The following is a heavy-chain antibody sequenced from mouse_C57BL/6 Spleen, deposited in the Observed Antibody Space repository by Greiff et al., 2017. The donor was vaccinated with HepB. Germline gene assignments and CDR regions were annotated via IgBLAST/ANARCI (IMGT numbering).Heavy chain of an antibody. CDR3: ARRGLRDDGYWYFDV. Sequence: EVQGVESGGDLVKPGGSLKLSCAASGFTFSSYGMSWVRQTPDKRLEWVATISSGGSYTYYPDSVKGRFTISRDNAKNTLYLQMSSLKSEDTAMYYCARRGLRDDGYWYFDVWGTGTTVTVSS. CDR1: GFTFSSYG. D-gene: IGHD2-3*01. CDR2: ISSGGSYT. V-gene: IGHV5-6*01. J-gene: IGHJ1*03.